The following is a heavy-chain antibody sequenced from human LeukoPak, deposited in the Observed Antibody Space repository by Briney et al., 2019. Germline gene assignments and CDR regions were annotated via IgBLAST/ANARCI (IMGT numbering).Heavy chain of an antibody. V-gene: IGHV3-23*01. CDR2: ITGSGDSP. J-gene: IGHJ2*01. Sequence: GGSLRLSCAASGFSFSSYAMNWVRQAPGKGLEWVSSITGSGDSPYYADSVRGRFTISRDNSKNTLYLQMNSLRAEDTAVYYCAKKRVITTHTAIDWYFDLWGRGTLLTVSS. CDR3: AKKRVITTHTAIDWYFDL. D-gene: IGHD1/OR15-1a*01. CDR1: GFSFSSYA.